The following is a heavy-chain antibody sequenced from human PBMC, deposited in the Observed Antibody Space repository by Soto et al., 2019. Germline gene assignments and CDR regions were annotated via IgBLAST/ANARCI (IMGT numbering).Heavy chain of an antibody. Sequence: TGGSLRLSCAASGFTFDDYAMHWVRQAPGKGLEWVSGISWNSGSIGYADSVKGRFTISRDNAKNSLYLQMNSLRAEDTALYYCAKDPQPIITIFSFDPWGQGTLVTVSS. V-gene: IGHV3-9*01. D-gene: IGHD3-3*01. CDR3: AKDPQPIITIFSFDP. CDR1: GFTFDDYA. J-gene: IGHJ5*02. CDR2: ISWNSGSI.